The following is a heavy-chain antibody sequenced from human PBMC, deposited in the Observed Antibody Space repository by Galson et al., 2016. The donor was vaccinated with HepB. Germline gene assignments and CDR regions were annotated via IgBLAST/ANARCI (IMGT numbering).Heavy chain of an antibody. J-gene: IGHJ4*02. D-gene: IGHD3-10*01. CDR2: TNEYGSIT. V-gene: IGHV3-74*01. Sequence: SLRLSCAASGFSFSGFWMHWVRQVPGKGLVWVARTNEYGSITDYADSVKGRFTISRDNSKNTLYLHMSSLRAEDTAVYFCARDVGGWGSYWGQGTLVTVSS. CDR1: GFSFSGFW. CDR3: ARDVGGWGSY.